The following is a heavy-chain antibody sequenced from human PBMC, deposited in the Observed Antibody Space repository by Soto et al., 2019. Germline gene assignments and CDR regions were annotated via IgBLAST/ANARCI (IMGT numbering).Heavy chain of an antibody. V-gene: IGHV4-30-4*01. J-gene: IGHJ4*02. CDR1: GGSISSGDYY. Sequence: QVQLQESGPGLVKPSQTLSLTCTVSGGSISSGDYYWSWIRQPPGKGLEWIGYIYYSGSPYYNPSLKSRVTISVDTSKNQFSLKLSSVTAADTAVYYCARDTMDDYGDPTFDYWGQGTLVTVSS. CDR2: IYYSGSP. CDR3: ARDTMDDYGDPTFDY. D-gene: IGHD4-17*01.